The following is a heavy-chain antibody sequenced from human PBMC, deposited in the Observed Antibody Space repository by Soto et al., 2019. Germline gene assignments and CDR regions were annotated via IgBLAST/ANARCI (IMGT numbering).Heavy chain of an antibody. Sequence: QVQLVQSGAEVKKPGSSVKVSCKASGGTFSSYAISWVRQAPGQGLEWMGGIIPIFGTANYAQKFQGRVTIPEDERTGQTDLERRRRKCEERPVYSCAGVPPPRCRGSYTVGRGWFAPWGRGTLVPVSA. J-gene: IGHJ5*02. V-gene: IGHV1-69*01. CDR3: AGVPPPRCRGSYTVGRGWFAP. D-gene: IGHD1-26*01. CDR2: IIPIFGTA. CDR1: GGTFSSYA.